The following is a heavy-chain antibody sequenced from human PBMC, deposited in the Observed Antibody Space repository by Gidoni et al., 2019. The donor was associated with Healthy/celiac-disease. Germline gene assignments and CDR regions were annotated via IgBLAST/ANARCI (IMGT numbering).Heavy chain of an antibody. D-gene: IGHD5-12*01. V-gene: IGHV3-21*01. J-gene: IGHJ4*02. CDR2: ISSSSSYI. CDR3: ARAEFVATISHYYFDY. CDR1: GFTYSSDS. Sequence: EVQLVESGGGLVKPGGSLRLAWAASGFTYSSDSMNWVRPAPGKGLEWVSSISSSSSYIYYADSVKGRFTISRDNAKNSLYLQMNSLRAEDTAVYYCARAEFVATISHYYFDYWGQGTLVTVSS.